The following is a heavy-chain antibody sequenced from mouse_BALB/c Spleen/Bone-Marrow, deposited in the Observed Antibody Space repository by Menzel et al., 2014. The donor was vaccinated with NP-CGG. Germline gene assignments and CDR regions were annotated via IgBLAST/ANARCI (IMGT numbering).Heavy chain of an antibody. CDR2: IDPANGNT. CDR3: ASYVYGYYFDY. J-gene: IGHJ2*02. V-gene: IGHV14-3*02. D-gene: IGHD2-2*01. CDR1: GFNVKDTY. Sequence: VQLQQSGAELVKPGASVKLSCTASGFNVKDTYIHWVKQRPEQGLEWIGRIDPANGNTKYDPKFQGKATITADTSSNTAYLQLSSLTSEDTAVYYCASYVYGYYFDYWGLGTSLTVSS.